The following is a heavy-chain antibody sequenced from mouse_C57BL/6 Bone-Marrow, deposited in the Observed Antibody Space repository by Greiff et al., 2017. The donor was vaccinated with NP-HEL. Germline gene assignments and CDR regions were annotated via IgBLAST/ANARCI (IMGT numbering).Heavy chain of an antibody. CDR3: ARHYYSNYFDY. V-gene: IGHV5-6*01. J-gene: IGHJ2*01. D-gene: IGHD2-5*01. CDR1: GFTFSSYG. Sequence: EVQRVESGGDLVKPGGSLKLSCAASGFTFSSYGMSWVRQTPDKRLEWVATISSGGSYTYYPDSWKGRFTISRDNAKNTLYLQMSSLKSEDTAMYYCARHYYSNYFDYWGQGTTLTVSS. CDR2: ISSGGSYT.